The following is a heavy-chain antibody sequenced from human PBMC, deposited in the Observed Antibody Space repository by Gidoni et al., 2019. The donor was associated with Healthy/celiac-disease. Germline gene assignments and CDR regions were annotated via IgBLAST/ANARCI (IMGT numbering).Heavy chain of an antibody. CDR2: INHSGST. V-gene: IGHV4-34*01. CDR3: ARGLGIAAAGTAPTFDY. Sequence: QVQLQQWGAGLLKPSETLSLTCAVYGGSFSGYYWSWIRQPPGKGLEWIGEINHSGSTNYNPSLKSRVTISVDTSKNQFSLKLSSVAAADTAVYYCARGLGIAAAGTAPTFDYWGQGTLVTVSS. J-gene: IGHJ4*02. D-gene: IGHD6-13*01. CDR1: GGSFSGYY.